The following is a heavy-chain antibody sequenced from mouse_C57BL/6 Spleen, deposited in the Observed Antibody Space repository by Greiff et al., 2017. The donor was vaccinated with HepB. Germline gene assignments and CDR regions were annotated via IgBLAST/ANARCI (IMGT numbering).Heavy chain of an antibody. Sequence: VQLQQPGAELVKPGASVKLSCKASGYTFTSYWMQWVKQRPGQGLEWIGEIDPSDSYTNYNQKFKGKATLTVDTSSSTAYMQLSSLTSEDSAVYYCARGGMTTRYFDVWGTGTTVTVSS. D-gene: IGHD2-4*01. CDR2: IDPSDSYT. CDR1: GYTFTSYW. V-gene: IGHV1-50*01. J-gene: IGHJ1*03. CDR3: ARGGMTTRYFDV.